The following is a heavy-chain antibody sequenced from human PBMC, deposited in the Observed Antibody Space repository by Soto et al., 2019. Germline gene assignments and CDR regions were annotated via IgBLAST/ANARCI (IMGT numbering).Heavy chain of an antibody. CDR3: ARDVLDQAAQNWIDP. CDR2: ISSSSSYI. V-gene: IGHV3-21*01. CDR1: GFTFSSYS. Sequence: EVQLVESGGGLVKPGGSLRLSCAASGFTFSSYSMNWVRQAPGKGLEWVSSISSSSSYIYYADSVKGRFTISRDNAKNSLYLQMNSPRAEDTAVHYCARDVLDQAAQNWIDPWGQGTLVTVSA. D-gene: IGHD6-6*01. J-gene: IGHJ5*02.